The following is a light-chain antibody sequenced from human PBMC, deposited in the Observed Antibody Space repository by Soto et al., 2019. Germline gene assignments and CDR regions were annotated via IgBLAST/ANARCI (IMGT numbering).Light chain of an antibody. V-gene: IGKV3-20*01. CDR1: QSVSRNY. CDR2: GAS. CDR3: QQYGTSPPT. Sequence: EIVLTQSPGTLSLSPGERATLSCRASQSVSRNYLAWYQQQPGQAPRLLIYGASSRATDIPDRFSGSGSGTDFTRIVSRLEPEDFAVYFCQQYGTSPPTFGPGNKVDIK. J-gene: IGKJ3*01.